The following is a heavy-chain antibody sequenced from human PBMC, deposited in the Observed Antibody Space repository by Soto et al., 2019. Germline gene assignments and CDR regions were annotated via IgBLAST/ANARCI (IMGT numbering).Heavy chain of an antibody. CDR1: GYHFTSSF. Sequence: QVQLVQSGAEVKEPGASVHISCKASGYHFTSSFIHWVRQGPGLGLEWMGAINPNTGGANYAQKFLGRVNMTRDMSSDAAYMDLTRLRFDDTAIYFCARGIAHCTEGNCSAWGQGTVVTVSS. D-gene: IGHD2-21*01. V-gene: IGHV1-46*01. J-gene: IGHJ4*02. CDR2: INPNTGGA. CDR3: ARGIAHCTEGNCSA.